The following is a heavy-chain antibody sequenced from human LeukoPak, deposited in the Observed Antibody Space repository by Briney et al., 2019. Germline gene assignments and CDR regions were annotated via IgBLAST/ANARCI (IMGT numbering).Heavy chain of an antibody. CDR1: GYTFSNYA. J-gene: IGHJ4*02. V-gene: IGHV1-69*04. Sequence: SVKVSCKASGYTFSNYAINWVRQAPGQGLEWMGRITPILGLINYAQTFQGRVTISADKSTNTGYMEVTGLRSEDTAIYYCARGRGSRTGFNGDYLDYWGQGTPLTVSS. CDR3: ARGRGSRTGFNGDYLDY. D-gene: IGHD3/OR15-3a*01. CDR2: ITPILGLI.